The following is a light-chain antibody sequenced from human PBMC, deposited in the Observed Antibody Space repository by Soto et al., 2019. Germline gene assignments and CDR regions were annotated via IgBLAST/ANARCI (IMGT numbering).Light chain of an antibody. V-gene: IGLV1-44*01. CDR1: NSNIGSNT. CDR3: AAWDDSLNGVV. CDR2: SYN. J-gene: IGLJ2*01. Sequence: QSVLTQPPSASGTPGQRVNISCSGSNSNIGSNTVNWYQQLPGTAPKLLIYSYNQRPSGVPDRFSGSKSGTSASLAISGLQSEDEADYYCAAWDDSLNGVVFGGGTKLTVL.